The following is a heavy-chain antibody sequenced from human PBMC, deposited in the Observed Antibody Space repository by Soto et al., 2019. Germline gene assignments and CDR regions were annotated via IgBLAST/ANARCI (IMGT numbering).Heavy chain of an antibody. V-gene: IGHV3-48*01. D-gene: IGHD1-26*01. Sequence: EVQLVESGGTLVQPGGSLRLSCAASGFTFSSYSMNWVRQGPGKGLEWVSYITSSSSTMYYADSVKGRFTISRDDAKNSLYLQMNSLRAEDTAVYHCAKRIKSGSNYVGNAMDVWGQGTTVIVS. J-gene: IGHJ6*02. CDR1: GFTFSSYS. CDR3: AKRIKSGSNYVGNAMDV. CDR2: ITSSSSTM.